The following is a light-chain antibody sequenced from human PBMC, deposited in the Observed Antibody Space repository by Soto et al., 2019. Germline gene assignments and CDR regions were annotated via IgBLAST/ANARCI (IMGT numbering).Light chain of an antibody. CDR1: QNIANDY. CDR3: QQYGSSPWT. Sequence: EVALAQSPGTLSLSPGARATLSCWASQNIANDYLTWYQQKPGQAPRVLIYDASTRATGIPDRFSGSGSGTDFTLTISRLEPEDFAMYYCQQYGSSPWTFGQGTKVEI. CDR2: DAS. J-gene: IGKJ1*01. V-gene: IGKV3-20*01.